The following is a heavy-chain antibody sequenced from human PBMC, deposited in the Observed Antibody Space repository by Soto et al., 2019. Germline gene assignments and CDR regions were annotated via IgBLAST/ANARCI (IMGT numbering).Heavy chain of an antibody. CDR1: GFTFSDYY. CDR3: ARPGITGTTYDY. Sequence: GGSVRLSCAASGFTFSDYYMSWIRQAPGKGLEWVSYISSSSSYTNYADSVKGRFTISRDNAKNSLYLQMNSLRAEDTAVYYCARPGITGTTYDYWGQGTLVTVSS. D-gene: IGHD1-20*01. J-gene: IGHJ4*02. V-gene: IGHV3-11*06. CDR2: ISSSSSYT.